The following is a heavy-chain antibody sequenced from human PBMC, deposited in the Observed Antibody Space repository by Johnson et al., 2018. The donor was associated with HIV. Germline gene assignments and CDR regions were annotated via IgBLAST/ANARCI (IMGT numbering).Heavy chain of an antibody. Sequence: VQLVESGGGVVRPGGSLRLSCAASGFTFSHHWLHWVRQAPGKGLVWVSRINSDWSSRNYADSVKGRFTISRDNAKNTLYLQMNSLRAEDTAVSYCARVEWELDAFDIWGQGTMVTVSS. V-gene: IGHV3-74*02. CDR3: ARVEWELDAFDI. CDR1: GFTFSHHW. D-gene: IGHD1-26*01. J-gene: IGHJ3*02. CDR2: INSDWSSR.